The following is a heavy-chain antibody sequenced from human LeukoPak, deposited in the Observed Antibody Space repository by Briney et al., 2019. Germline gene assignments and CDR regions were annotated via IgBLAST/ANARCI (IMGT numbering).Heavy chain of an antibody. V-gene: IGHV3-23*01. CDR2: ISGSGGNT. Sequence: GGSLRLSCAASGFTLSGYAMSWVRQAPGKGLEWVSGISGSGGNTYYADSVKGRFTISRDNSKNTLYLQMNSLRAEDTAIYYCAKGGGSYYDAFDIWGQGTMVTVSS. J-gene: IGHJ3*02. CDR1: GFTLSGYA. D-gene: IGHD3-10*01. CDR3: AKGGGSYYDAFDI.